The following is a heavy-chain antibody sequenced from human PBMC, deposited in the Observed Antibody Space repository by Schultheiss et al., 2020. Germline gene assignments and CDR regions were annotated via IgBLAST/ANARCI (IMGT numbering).Heavy chain of an antibody. D-gene: IGHD3-22*01. CDR3: ATVQTPNSSAWYGYCDL. CDR2: IYYSGST. Sequence: SETLSLTCTVSGGSISSYYWSWIRQPPGKGLEWIGYIYYSGSTNYNPSLKSRVTISVDTSKNQFSLKLSSVTAADTAVYYCATVQTPNSSAWYGYCDLWGRGPLGTVAS. V-gene: IGHV4-59*01. CDR1: GGSISSYY. J-gene: IGHJ2*01.